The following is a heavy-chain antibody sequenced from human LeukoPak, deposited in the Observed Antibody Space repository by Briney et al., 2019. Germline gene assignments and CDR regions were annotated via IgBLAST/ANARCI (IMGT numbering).Heavy chain of an antibody. V-gene: IGHV3-21*01. CDR2: ISSDSRYI. CDR1: GFTFSSYS. J-gene: IGHJ4*02. D-gene: IGHD6-19*01. CDR3: VRELYGSGNDYFDH. Sequence: PGGSLRLSCVDSGFTFSSYSLSWVRQAPGKGLEWVSAISSDSRYIYHADSVKGRFTISRDNAQNSLYLQMNSLRVEDTAVYYCVRELYGSGNDYFDHWGQGTLVTVSS.